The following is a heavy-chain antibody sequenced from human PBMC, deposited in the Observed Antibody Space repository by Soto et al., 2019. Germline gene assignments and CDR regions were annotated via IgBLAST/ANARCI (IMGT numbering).Heavy chain of an antibody. Sequence: SETLSLTCTVSGGSISSSSYYWGWIRQPPGKGLEWIGSIYYSGSTYYNPSLKSRVTISVDTSKNQFSLKLSSVTAADTAVYYCARHSRYYDYVWGSYRYKACFDYWGQGTLVTVSS. CDR1: GGSISSSSYY. J-gene: IGHJ4*02. CDR3: ARHSRYYDYVWGSYRYKACFDY. V-gene: IGHV4-39*01. D-gene: IGHD3-16*02. CDR2: IYYSGST.